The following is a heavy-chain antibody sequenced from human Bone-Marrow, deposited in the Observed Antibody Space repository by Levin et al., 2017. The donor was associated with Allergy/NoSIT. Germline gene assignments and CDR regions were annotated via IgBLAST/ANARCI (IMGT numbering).Heavy chain of an antibody. CDR2: FDPEDGET. CDR1: GYTLTELS. CDR3: ATKSNWNYVRDAFDI. Sequence: AASVKVSCKVSGYTLTELSMHWVRQAPGKGLEWMGGFDPEDGETIYAQKFQGRVTMTEDTSTDTAYMELSSLRSEDTAVYYCATKSNWNYVRDAFDIWGQGTMVTVSS. D-gene: IGHD1-7*01. J-gene: IGHJ3*02. V-gene: IGHV1-24*01.